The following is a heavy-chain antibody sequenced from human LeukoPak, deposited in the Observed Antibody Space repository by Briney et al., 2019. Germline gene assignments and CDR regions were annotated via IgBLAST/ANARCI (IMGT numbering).Heavy chain of an antibody. Sequence: RGSLRLSCAASGFTFDDYGMSWVRQAPGKGLEWVSGFNWNGGSTGYADSVKGRFTISRDNAKNSLYLQMNSLRAEDTALYYCARDLWPGYCSSTSYPTDLWGHGTLVTASS. V-gene: IGHV3-20*04. CDR1: GFTFDDYG. CDR3: ARDLWPGYCSSTSYPTDL. J-gene: IGHJ5*02. D-gene: IGHD2-2*01. CDR2: FNWNGGST.